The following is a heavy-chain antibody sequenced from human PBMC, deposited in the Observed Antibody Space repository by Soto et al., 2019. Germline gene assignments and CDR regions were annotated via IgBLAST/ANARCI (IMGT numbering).Heavy chain of an antibody. CDR1: GGSISSYY. D-gene: IGHD5-12*01. V-gene: IGHV4-59*01. CDR3: ARLGGYSYYYYGMDV. CDR2: IYYSGST. Sequence: PSETLSLTCTVSGGSISSYYWSRIRQPPGKGLEWIGYIYYSGSTNYNPSLKSRVTISVDTSKNQFSLKLSSVTAADTAVYYCARLGGYSYYYYGMDVWGQGTTVTVSS. J-gene: IGHJ6*02.